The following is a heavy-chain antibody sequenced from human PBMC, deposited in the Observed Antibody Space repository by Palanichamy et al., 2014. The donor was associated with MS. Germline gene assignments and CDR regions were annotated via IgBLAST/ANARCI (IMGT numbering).Heavy chain of an antibody. V-gene: IGHV3-23*01. Sequence: EVQLLESGGGLVQPGGSLRLSCAASGFKFSNYAMTWVRQAPGKGLEWVSSISVSDIGGTTFYADSVKGRFTISRDNSNNTLFLQMNSLGAEDTALYYCTKGLPLLYHYYGMDVWGQGTTVTVSS. D-gene: IGHD2-2*02. CDR1: GFKFSNYA. CDR2: ISVSDIGGTT. CDR3: TKGLPLLYHYYGMDV. J-gene: IGHJ6*02.